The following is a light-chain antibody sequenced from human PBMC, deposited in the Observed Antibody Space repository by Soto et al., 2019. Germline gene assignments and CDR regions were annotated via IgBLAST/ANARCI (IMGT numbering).Light chain of an antibody. Sequence: EIVMTQSPATLSVSPGERATLCCRASRSVSSNLAWYQQQPGQPPRLLIYDASTRATDIPARFSGSGSGTEFTLTISSLQSEDFAVYYCQQYKSWLYTFGQGTKLEIK. CDR1: RSVSSN. CDR3: QQYKSWLYT. V-gene: IGKV3-15*01. CDR2: DAS. J-gene: IGKJ2*01.